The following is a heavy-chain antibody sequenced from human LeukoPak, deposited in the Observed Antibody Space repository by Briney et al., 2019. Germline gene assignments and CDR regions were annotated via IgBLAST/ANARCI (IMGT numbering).Heavy chain of an antibody. CDR1: GGSISSGGYS. V-gene: IGHV4-30-2*01. CDR3: ARDIGVADPDY. J-gene: IGHJ4*02. D-gene: IGHD6-19*01. CDR2: IYHSGST. Sequence: SSETLSLTCAVSGGSISSGGYSWSWIRQPPGKGLEWIGYIYHSGSTYYNPSLKSRVTISVDRSKNQFSLKLSSVTAADTAVYYCARDIGVADPDYWGQGTLVTVSS.